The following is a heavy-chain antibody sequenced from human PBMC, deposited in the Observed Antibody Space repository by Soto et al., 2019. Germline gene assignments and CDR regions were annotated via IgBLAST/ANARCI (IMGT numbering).Heavy chain of an antibody. V-gene: IGHV1-18*04. D-gene: IGHD6-13*01. J-gene: IGHJ6*02. Sequence: ASVKVSCKASGYTFTSYGISWVRQAPGQGLEWMGWISAYNGNTDYAQKLQGRVTMTTDTSTSTAYMELRSLRSDDTAVYYCARGLRAADDYGMNVWGQGTTVTVSS. CDR3: ARGLRAADDYGMNV. CDR1: GYTFTSYG. CDR2: ISAYNGNT.